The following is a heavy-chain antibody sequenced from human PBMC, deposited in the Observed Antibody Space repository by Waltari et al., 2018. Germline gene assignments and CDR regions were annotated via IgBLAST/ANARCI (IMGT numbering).Heavy chain of an antibody. CDR3: ARDRGRGLYLDS. CDR1: GDSMTSTDC. Sequence: QLQLQESGPGLVKPSGTLSLTCTVSGDSMTSTDCWSWVRQPPRKGLEWVGQVRGDGKTNYNPSFAGRVAVSLDTSINQFSLRVTSATAADTAVYYCARDRGRGLYLDSWGQGTQVTVSP. CDR2: VRGDGKT. V-gene: IGHV4-4*02. D-gene: IGHD2-15*01. J-gene: IGHJ4*02.